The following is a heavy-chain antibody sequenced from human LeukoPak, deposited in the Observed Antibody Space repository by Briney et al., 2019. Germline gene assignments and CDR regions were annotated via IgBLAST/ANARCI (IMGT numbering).Heavy chain of an antibody. CDR3: AKEACSGGSCYVFDY. V-gene: IGHV3-23*01. CDR1: GFTFSSYE. D-gene: IGHD2-15*01. CDR2: ISGSTGST. J-gene: IGHJ4*02. Sequence: GGSLRLSCAVSGFTFSSYEMNWVRQAPGKGLERVSLISGSTGSTYYADSVKGRFTISRDNSKNTLYLQMNSLRAEDTAVYYCAKEACSGGSCYVFDYWGQGTLVTVSS.